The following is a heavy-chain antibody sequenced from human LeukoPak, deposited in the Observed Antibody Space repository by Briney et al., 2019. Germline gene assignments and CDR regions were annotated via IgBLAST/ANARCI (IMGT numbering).Heavy chain of an antibody. CDR1: GGSFSGYY. CDR3: ARGPYDILTGPIGMDV. V-gene: IGHV4-34*01. J-gene: IGHJ6*04. CDR2: INHSGST. D-gene: IGHD3-9*01. Sequence: SETLSLTCAVYGGSFSGYYWSWIRQPPGKGLEWIGEINHSGSTNYNPSLKSRVTISVDTSKNQFSLKLSSVTGADTAVYYCARGPYDILTGPIGMDVWGKGTTVTVSS.